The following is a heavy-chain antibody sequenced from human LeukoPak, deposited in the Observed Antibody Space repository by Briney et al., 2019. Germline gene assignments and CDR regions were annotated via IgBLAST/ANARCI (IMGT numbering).Heavy chain of an antibody. CDR2: IRYDGGNK. V-gene: IGHV3-30*02. J-gene: IGHJ4*02. D-gene: IGHD1-7*01. CDR1: GFTFSNYD. CDR3: AKDMNYLRSFDY. Sequence: GGSLRLSCAASGFTFSNYDMHWVRQAPGKGLEWVAFIRYDGGNKYYADSVQGRFTISRDNSKNTLYLQMNSLRAEDTAMYYCAKDMNYLRSFDYWGQGTLVTVPS.